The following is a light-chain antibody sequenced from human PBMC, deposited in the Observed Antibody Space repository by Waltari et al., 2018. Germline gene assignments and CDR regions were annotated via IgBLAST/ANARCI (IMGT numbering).Light chain of an antibody. J-gene: IGLJ3*02. CDR2: VNSDGSH. CDR1: SGHSSNI. CDR3: ETGGHGTWV. V-gene: IGLV4-69*01. Sequence: QLVLTQSPSASASLGASVKLTCTLSSGHSSNIIAWLQQRPEGGPRYLMKVNSDGSHSKGADIPDRFSGSSAGAERYLTISSLQSEDEADYYCETGGHGTWVFGGGTKLTVL.